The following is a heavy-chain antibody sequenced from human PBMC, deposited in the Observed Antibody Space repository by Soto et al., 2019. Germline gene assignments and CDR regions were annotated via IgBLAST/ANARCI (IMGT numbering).Heavy chain of an antibody. CDR3: ARDEIRFSWAYGMDV. CDR1: GFTFSSYA. D-gene: IGHD3-3*01. V-gene: IGHV3-30-3*01. Sequence: QVQLVESGGGVVQPGRSLRLSCAASGFTFSSYAMHWVRQAPGKGLEWVAVISYDGSNKYYADSVKGRFTISRENSKNTLYKQMNRLRAEDTAVYYCARDEIRFSWAYGMDVWGQGTTVTVSS. J-gene: IGHJ6*02. CDR2: ISYDGSNK.